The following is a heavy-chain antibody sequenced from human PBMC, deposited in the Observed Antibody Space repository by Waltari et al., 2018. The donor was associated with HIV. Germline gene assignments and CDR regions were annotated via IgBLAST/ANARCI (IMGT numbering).Heavy chain of an antibody. CDR2: INRDNIES. CDR1: GFTFTRYT. CDR3: VRDDPGYEPIDY. D-gene: IGHD2-2*01. V-gene: IGHV3-21*02. J-gene: IGHJ4*02. Sequence: VRLMESGGGLVEPGGSLTISCAASGFTFTRYTMNWIRHIPGKGLDCLASINRDNIESYYIDSIKGRFTISRDNAANSVFLHMDRLRVDDTAQYFCVRDDPGYEPIDYWGRGTRVTVSS.